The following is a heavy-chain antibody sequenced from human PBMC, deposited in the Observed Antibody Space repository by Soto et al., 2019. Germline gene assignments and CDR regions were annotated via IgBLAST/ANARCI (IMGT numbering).Heavy chain of an antibody. Sequence: ASVKVSCKASGYTFTSYDINWVRQATGQGLEWMGWMNPNSGNTGYAQKFQGRVTMTRNTSISTAYMELSSLRSEDTAVYYCARAGVLRFLSGLSPYYYYGMDVWGQGTTVTVSS. CDR3: ARAGVLRFLSGLSPYYYYGMDV. V-gene: IGHV1-8*01. CDR1: GYTFTSYD. D-gene: IGHD3-3*01. J-gene: IGHJ6*02. CDR2: MNPNSGNT.